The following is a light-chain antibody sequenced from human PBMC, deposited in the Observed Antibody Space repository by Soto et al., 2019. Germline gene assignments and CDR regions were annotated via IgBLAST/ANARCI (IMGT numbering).Light chain of an antibody. CDR2: DAS. J-gene: IGKJ5*01. V-gene: IGKV1-5*01. CDR1: QSISSW. CDR3: QQSYSTPIT. Sequence: DIQMTQSPSTLSASVGDRVTITCRASQSISSWLAWYQQKPGKAPKLLIYDASSLESRVPSRFSGSGSGTEFTLTISSLQPDDFATYYCQQSYSTPITFGQGTRLEI.